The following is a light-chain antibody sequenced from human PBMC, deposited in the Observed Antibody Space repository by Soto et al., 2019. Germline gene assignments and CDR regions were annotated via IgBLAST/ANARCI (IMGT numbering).Light chain of an antibody. Sequence: IPLTQYPSSLSASVGDRVDITCRASQGINSDLDWYQQKPGKTPKLLISAAFSLEGGVPTRFSGSGSGADFTLTISSLQPEDSGTYYCQQLYDYPITFGPGTKVDVK. J-gene: IGKJ3*01. CDR3: QQLYDYPIT. V-gene: IGKV1-9*01. CDR1: QGINSD. CDR2: AAF.